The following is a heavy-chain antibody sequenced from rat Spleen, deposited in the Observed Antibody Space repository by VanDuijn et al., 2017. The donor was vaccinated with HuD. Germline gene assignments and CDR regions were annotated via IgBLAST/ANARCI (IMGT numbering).Heavy chain of an antibody. CDR1: GFSLTSYH. Sequence: QVQLKESGPGLVKPSETLSLTCTVSGFSLTSYHVSWVRQPPGKGLEWMGGIWGDGNTAFSSVLKSRLSISRDTSKSQVFLKMNSLQTEDTATYYCARERGNYGPFDYWGQGVMVTVSS. D-gene: IGHD1-11*01. CDR3: ARERGNYGPFDY. J-gene: IGHJ2*01. CDR2: IWGDGNT. V-gene: IGHV2-32*01.